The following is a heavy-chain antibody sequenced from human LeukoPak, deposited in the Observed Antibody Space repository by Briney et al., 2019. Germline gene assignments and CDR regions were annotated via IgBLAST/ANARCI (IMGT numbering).Heavy chain of an antibody. CDR2: IYTSGST. Sequence: SQTLSLTCTVSGGSISSGSYYWSWIRQPAGKGLEWIGRIYTSGSTNYNPSLKSRVTISVDTSKNQFSLKLSSVTAADTAVCYCARDIVVVPAANNWFDPWGQGTLVTVSS. V-gene: IGHV4-61*02. CDR3: ARDIVVVPAANNWFDP. CDR1: GGSISSGSYY. D-gene: IGHD2-2*01. J-gene: IGHJ5*02.